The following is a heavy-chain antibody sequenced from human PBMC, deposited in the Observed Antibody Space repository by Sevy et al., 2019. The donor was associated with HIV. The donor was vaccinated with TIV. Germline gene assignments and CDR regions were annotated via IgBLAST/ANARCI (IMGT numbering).Heavy chain of an antibody. Sequence: GGSLRLSCEASGFIFSSHWMNWVRRAPGKGLEWVANINQHGSDKNYVASVEGGFSITRDNAKNSLYLQMNSLRVGDKPVYYCARGDYYDSGPLIDYRPLDHWGRGTLVTVSS. CDR2: INQHGSDK. CDR1: GFIFSSHW. V-gene: IGHV3-7*01. D-gene: IGHD3-22*01. CDR3: ARGDYYDSGPLIDYRPLDH. J-gene: IGHJ4*02.